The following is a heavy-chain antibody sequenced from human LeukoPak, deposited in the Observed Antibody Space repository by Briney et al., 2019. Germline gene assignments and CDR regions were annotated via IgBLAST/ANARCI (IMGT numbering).Heavy chain of an antibody. CDR1: GFTLSNYG. CDR2: ISNDGISS. J-gene: IGHJ2*01. D-gene: IGHD2-2*02. V-gene: IGHV3-64*01. Sequence: QPGGSLRLSCAASGFTLSNYGMHWVRQAPGKRLEYVSAISNDGISSYYANSVKDRFIISRDNAKNKLYLQMSRLRADDTAVYYCARDRKYCPIITCYMDWYFDLWGRGTLVTVSS. CDR3: ARDRKYCPIITCYMDWYFDL.